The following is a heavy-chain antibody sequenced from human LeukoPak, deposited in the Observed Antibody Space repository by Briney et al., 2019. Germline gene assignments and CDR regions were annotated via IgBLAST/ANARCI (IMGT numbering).Heavy chain of an antibody. Sequence: GGSLRLSCAASGFTFSSYSMNWVRQAPGKGLEWVSSISSSSYIYYADSVKGRFTISRDNAKNSLYLQMNSLRAEDTAVYYCARDGSGYYGSGNFGYWGQGTLVTVSS. CDR3: ARDGSGYYGSGNFGY. CDR2: ISSSSYI. J-gene: IGHJ4*02. CDR1: GFTFSSYS. V-gene: IGHV3-21*01. D-gene: IGHD3-10*01.